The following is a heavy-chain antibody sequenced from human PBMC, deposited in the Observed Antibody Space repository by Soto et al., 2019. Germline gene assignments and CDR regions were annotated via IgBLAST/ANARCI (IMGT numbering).Heavy chain of an antibody. CDR3: AREKFCKNSVCAYHDYGMDV. J-gene: IGHJ6*02. CDR1: GFTFSSYS. V-gene: IGHV3-48*02. Sequence: PGGSLRLSCAASGFTFSSYSMNWVRQAPGKGLEWVSYISISSDSRYYADSVKGRFTISRDNAKKSLYLQMNSLRDEDTAVYYCAREKFCKNSVCAYHDYGMDVWGQGTTVTVSS. CDR2: ISISSDSR. D-gene: IGHD2-8*01.